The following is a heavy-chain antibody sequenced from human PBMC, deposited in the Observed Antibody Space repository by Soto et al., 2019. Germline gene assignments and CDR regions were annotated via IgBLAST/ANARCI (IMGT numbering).Heavy chain of an antibody. CDR1: GFTFSGSA. D-gene: IGHD3-10*01. CDR2: IISKANSYAT. Sequence: EVQLVESGGGLVQPGGSLKLSCAASGFTFSGSAMHWVRQASGKGLEWVGRIISKANSYATAYAASVKGRFTISRDASKNTAYLQMNSLKTEDTAVYYCTRRFAGQYYGMDVWGQGTTVTVSS. V-gene: IGHV3-73*01. CDR3: TRRFAGQYYGMDV. J-gene: IGHJ6*02.